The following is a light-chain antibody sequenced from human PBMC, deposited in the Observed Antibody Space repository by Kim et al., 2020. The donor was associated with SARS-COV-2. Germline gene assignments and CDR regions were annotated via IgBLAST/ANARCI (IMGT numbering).Light chain of an antibody. V-gene: IGKV3-15*01. CDR3: QQYNKWPPLT. Sequence: SAGERVTRYCRSSQFSNIHLAWYQQEAGQGPRLLIYGASNRATDGPDRFSGSESRTEFTLDVSSLQSEDFAVYYCQQYNKWPPLTFGGGTKVDIK. CDR2: GAS. J-gene: IGKJ4*01. CDR1: QFSNIH.